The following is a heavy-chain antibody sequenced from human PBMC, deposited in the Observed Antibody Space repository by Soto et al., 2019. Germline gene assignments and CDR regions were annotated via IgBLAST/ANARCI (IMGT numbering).Heavy chain of an antibody. CDR2: ISAGGGNT. D-gene: IGHD3-22*01. Sequence: GSLRLSCAASGFAFSSYAMSWVRQAPGKGLEWVSAISAGGGNTYYRDSVKGRFTISRDNSKNTLYLQMNSLRAEDTAVYYCARVSGRFYDSSPFDYWGQGTLVTVSS. CDR1: GFAFSSYA. CDR3: ARVSGRFYDSSPFDY. J-gene: IGHJ4*02. V-gene: IGHV3-23*01.